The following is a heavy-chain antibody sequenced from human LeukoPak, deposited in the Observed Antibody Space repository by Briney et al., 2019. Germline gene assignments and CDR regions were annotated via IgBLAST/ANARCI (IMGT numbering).Heavy chain of an antibody. CDR1: GGTFSSYA. J-gene: IGHJ4*02. CDR2: IIPIFGTA. CDR3: ARGTAIGRNYFDY. Sequence: ASVKVSCKASGGTFSSYAISWVRQAPGQGVEWMGGIIPIFGTANYAQKFQGRVTITTDESTSTAYMELSSLRSEDTAVYYCARGTAIGRNYFDYWGQGTLVTVSS. V-gene: IGHV1-69*05. D-gene: IGHD5-18*01.